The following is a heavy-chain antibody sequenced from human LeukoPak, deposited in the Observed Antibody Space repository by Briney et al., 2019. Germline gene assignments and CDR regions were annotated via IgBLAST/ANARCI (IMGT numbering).Heavy chain of an antibody. CDR1: GDSVSSKSAA. D-gene: IGHD6-6*01. Sequence: SQTLSLTCAISGDSVSSKSAAWNWIRQSPSRGLEWLGWTYYRSQWYYDYAVSVKGRIVINPDTSKNQFSLQLNSVTPEDTAVYYCARGASRYCEYWGQGTLVTVSS. CDR2: TYYRSQWYY. CDR3: ARGASRYCEY. V-gene: IGHV6-1*01. J-gene: IGHJ4*02.